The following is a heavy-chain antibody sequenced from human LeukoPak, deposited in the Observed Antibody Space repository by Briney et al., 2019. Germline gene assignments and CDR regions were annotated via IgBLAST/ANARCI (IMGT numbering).Heavy chain of an antibody. J-gene: IGHJ4*02. D-gene: IGHD3-3*01. Sequence: GGSLRLSCAASGFTFSSYGMHWVRQAPGKGLEWVAFIRYDGNNKNYADSVKGRFTISRDNAKNSLYLQMNSLRAEDTAVYYCARDREWDYFDYWGQGTLVTVSS. CDR2: IRYDGNNK. CDR3: ARDREWDYFDY. V-gene: IGHV3-30*02. CDR1: GFTFSSYG.